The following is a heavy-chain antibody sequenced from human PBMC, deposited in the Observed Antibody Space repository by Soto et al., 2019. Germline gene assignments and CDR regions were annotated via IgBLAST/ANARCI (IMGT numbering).Heavy chain of an antibody. V-gene: IGHV3-7*01. CDR1: GFTFSSYW. Sequence: EVQLVESGGGLVQPGGSLRLSCAASGFTFSSYWLSWVRQAPGKVLEWVANIKQDGSEKYYVDSVKGRFTISRDNAKISVYLQMNSMRAEDTAVYYCEREHYSSGWYRVDYWGQGTLVNVSS. CDR2: IKQDGSEK. CDR3: EREHYSSGWYRVDY. D-gene: IGHD6-19*01. J-gene: IGHJ4*02.